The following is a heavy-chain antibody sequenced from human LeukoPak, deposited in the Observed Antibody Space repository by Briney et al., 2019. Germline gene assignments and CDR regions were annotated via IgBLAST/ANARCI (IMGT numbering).Heavy chain of an antibody. CDR1: GFTFSSYA. CDR3: ARAALYDFWSGYYIDY. Sequence: PGGSLRLSCAASGFTFSSYAMSWVRQAPGKGLEWVSYISSSGSTIYYADSVKGRFTISRDNAKNSLYLQMNSLRAEDTAVYYCARAALYDFWSGYYIDYWGQGTLVTVSS. V-gene: IGHV3-48*04. D-gene: IGHD3-3*01. J-gene: IGHJ4*02. CDR2: ISSSGSTI.